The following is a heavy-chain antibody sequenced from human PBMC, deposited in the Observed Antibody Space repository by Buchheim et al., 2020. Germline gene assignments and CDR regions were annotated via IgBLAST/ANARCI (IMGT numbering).Heavy chain of an antibody. V-gene: IGHV4-59*01. Sequence: QVQLQESGPGLVKPSETLSLTCTISGGSISSYYWSWIRQPPGKGLEWIGYIYYSGSTNYNPSLKSRVTISVDTSKNQFSLKLSSVTAADTAVYYCARGGYYYDSSGSWGYFQHWGQGTL. CDR3: ARGGYYYDSSGSWGYFQH. CDR2: IYYSGST. D-gene: IGHD3-22*01. J-gene: IGHJ1*01. CDR1: GGSISSYY.